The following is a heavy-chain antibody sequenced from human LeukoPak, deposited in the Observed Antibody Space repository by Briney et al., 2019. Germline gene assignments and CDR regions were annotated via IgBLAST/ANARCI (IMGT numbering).Heavy chain of an antibody. CDR2: ISSSSSYI. D-gene: IGHD1-26*01. V-gene: IGHV3-21*04. CDR1: GFTFSSYS. Sequence: GGSLRLSCAASGFTFSSYSMNWVRQAPGKGLEWVSSISSSSSYIYYADSVKGRFTISRDNAKNSLYLQMNSLRAEDTAVYYCARGELLRPGYYFDYWGQGTLVTVSS. CDR3: ARGELLRPGYYFDY. J-gene: IGHJ4*02.